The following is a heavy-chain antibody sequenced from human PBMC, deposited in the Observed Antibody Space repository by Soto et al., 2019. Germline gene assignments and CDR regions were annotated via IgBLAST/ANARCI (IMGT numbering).Heavy chain of an antibody. CDR2: IKQDGSEK. D-gene: IGHD2-2*01. CDR1: GFTFNNYW. Sequence: EVQLVESGGGLVQPGGSLRLSCAASGFTFNNYWMSWVRQAPGKGLEWVANIKQDGSEKYYVDSVKGRFTISRDNAKNSLYLQKNSLRAEDAAVYYWAKTNLYCSSTNCFVFDYWGQGTLVTVSS. J-gene: IGHJ4*02. CDR3: AKTNLYCSSTNCFVFDY. V-gene: IGHV3-7*02.